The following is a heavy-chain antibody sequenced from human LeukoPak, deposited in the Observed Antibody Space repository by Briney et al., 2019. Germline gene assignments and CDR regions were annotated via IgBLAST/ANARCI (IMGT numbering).Heavy chain of an antibody. J-gene: IGHJ3*02. D-gene: IGHD5-24*01. CDR2: IKSKTDGGTT. CDR1: GFTFSNAW. Sequence: TGGSLRLSCAASGFTFSNAWMSWVRQAPGKGLEWVCRIKSKTDGGTTDYAAPVKGRFTISRDNSKNTLYLQMNSLRAEDTAVYYCARAQWSVGDGYQLLNDAFDIWGQGTMVTVSS. V-gene: IGHV3-15*01. CDR3: ARAQWSVGDGYQLLNDAFDI.